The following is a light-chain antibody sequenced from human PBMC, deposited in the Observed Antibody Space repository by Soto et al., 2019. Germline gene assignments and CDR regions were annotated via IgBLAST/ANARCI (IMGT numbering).Light chain of an antibody. CDR1: SSDVGAYTY. CDR3: SSYTSSNTLI. Sequence: QSALTQPASVSGSPGQSITISCTGTSSDVGAYTYVSWYQQHPGKAPKLMIYDVSIRPSGVSDRFSGSKSGNTVSLTISGLQAEDEADYYCSSYTSSNTLIFGGGTKLTVL. J-gene: IGLJ2*01. V-gene: IGLV2-14*01. CDR2: DVS.